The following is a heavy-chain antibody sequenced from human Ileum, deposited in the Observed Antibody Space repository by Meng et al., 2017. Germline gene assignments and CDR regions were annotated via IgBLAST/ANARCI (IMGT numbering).Heavy chain of an antibody. CDR2: ISSSSSYI. V-gene: IGHV3-21*01. D-gene: IGHD1-26*01. CDR3: ARDFSGSYYTNYFDY. Sequence: EVQLVESGGGLVKPGGSLRLSCAASGFSLRSCSVNWVRQAPGKGLEWVSSISSSSSYIFYADSVKGRFTISRDNAKNSVYLQMNSLRAEDTAVYYCARDFSGSYYTNYFDYWGQGTLVTVSS. CDR1: GFSLRSCS. J-gene: IGHJ4*02.